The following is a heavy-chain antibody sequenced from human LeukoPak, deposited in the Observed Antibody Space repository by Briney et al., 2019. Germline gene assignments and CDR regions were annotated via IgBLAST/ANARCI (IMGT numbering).Heavy chain of an antibody. CDR2: ISSSSSYI. CDR3: APYCSGGSCYAYYYYGMDV. CDR1: GFTFSSYS. V-gene: IGHV3-21*01. D-gene: IGHD2-15*01. Sequence: PGGSLRLSCAASGFTFSSYSMNWVRQAPGKGLEWVSSISSSSSYIYYADSVKGRFTISRDNAKNSLYLQMNSLRAEDTAVYYCAPYCSGGSCYAYYYYGMDVWGQGTTVTVSS. J-gene: IGHJ6*02.